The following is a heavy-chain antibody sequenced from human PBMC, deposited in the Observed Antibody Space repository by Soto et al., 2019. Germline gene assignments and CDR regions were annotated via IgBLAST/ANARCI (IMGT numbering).Heavy chain of an antibody. J-gene: IGHJ6*02. Sequence: TWFISGAATVRSTYFWAWIRKHPGKGLEWIGSIYYSGSTYYNPSLKSRVAISVDTSKNQFSLKLSSVTAADKAVDYCPRQGDDSSGYYPYYDYGMDVWGPWPTVT. V-gene: IGHV4-39*01. CDR1: GAATVRSTYF. CDR3: PRQGDDSSGYYPYYDYGMDV. D-gene: IGHD3-22*01. CDR2: IYYSGST.